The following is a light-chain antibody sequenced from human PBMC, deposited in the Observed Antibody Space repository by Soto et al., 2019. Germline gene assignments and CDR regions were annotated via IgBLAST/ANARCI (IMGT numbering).Light chain of an antibody. CDR1: SSNIGDNY. J-gene: IGLJ1*01. CDR2: DNH. CDR3: SSYTTSSTLYV. V-gene: IGLV1-51*01. Sequence: QSVLTQPPAVSAAPGQKVTISCSGSSSNIGDNYVSWYQQLPGTAPKLIISDNHKRPSGIPDRFSGSKSGDTASLTISGLQAEDEADYYCSSYTTSSTLYVFGTGTKLTVL.